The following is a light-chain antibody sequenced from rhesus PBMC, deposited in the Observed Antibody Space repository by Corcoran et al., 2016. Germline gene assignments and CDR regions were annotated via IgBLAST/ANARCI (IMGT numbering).Light chain of an antibody. V-gene: IGKV3S9*01. CDR2: GAS. CDR3: QQFSNWPLT. CDR1: QSVSNY. J-gene: IGKJ4*01. Sequence: EIVMTQSPATLSLSPGEGATRSCRASQSVSNYVAWYRQKPEQAPRLLIYGASSRAPGIPDRFSGSGSGTAFTLTVSSLEPESFAVCYCQQFSNWPLTFGGRTKVEIK.